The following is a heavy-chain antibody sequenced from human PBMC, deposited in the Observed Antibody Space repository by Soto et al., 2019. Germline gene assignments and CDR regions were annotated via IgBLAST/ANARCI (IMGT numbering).Heavy chain of an antibody. CDR2: ISTYNGNT. D-gene: IGHD2-2*01. CDR1: GYTFTNYG. J-gene: IGHJ3*02. V-gene: IGHV1-18*01. CDR3: AREDILLVQRAFDS. Sequence: QVHLVQSGPEVKKPGASVKFSCKASGYTFTNYGISWVRQAPGQGLEWMGWISTYNGNTNYIQKLQSRVSMTADTSTTTAFMELRILRSDDTAVYYCAREDILLVQRAFDSGGQGTMFTVSS.